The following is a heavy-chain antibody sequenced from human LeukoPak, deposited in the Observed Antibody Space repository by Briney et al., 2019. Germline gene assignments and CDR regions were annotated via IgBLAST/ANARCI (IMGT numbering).Heavy chain of an antibody. CDR1: GFIFDDYA. Sequence: GGSLRLSCAASGFIFDDYAMHWVRQAPGKGLEWVSLISGDGVSTHYADSVKGRFTISRDNSKNSLYLQMNSLRTEDTALYYCAKDYNWRLYFYYYGMDVWGQGTTVTVSS. J-gene: IGHJ6*02. D-gene: IGHD5-24*01. CDR3: AKDYNWRLYFYYYGMDV. V-gene: IGHV3-43*02. CDR2: ISGDGVST.